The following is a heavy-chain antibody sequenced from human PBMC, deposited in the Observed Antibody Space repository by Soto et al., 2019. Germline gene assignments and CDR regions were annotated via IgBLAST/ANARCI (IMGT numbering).Heavy chain of an antibody. CDR3: ATVVTIVRAAKGYYFDY. Sequence: GASVKVSCKVSGYTLTELSMHWVRQAPGKGLEWMGGFDPEDGETIYAQKFQGRVTMTEDTSTDTAYMELSSLRSEDTAVYYCATVVTIVRAAKGYYFDYWGQGTLVTVSS. J-gene: IGHJ4*02. CDR1: GYTLTELS. CDR2: FDPEDGET. V-gene: IGHV1-24*01. D-gene: IGHD3-10*01.